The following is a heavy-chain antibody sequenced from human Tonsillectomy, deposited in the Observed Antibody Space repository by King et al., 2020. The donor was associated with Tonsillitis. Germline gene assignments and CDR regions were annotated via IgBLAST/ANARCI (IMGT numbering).Heavy chain of an antibody. CDR1: GGSISSSYW. V-gene: IGHV4-4*02. D-gene: IGHD4-17*01. CDR3: ARDLYGDDADNRFDP. J-gene: IGHJ5*02. CDR2: IYHSGST. Sequence: QLQESGPGLVKPSGTLSLTCAVSGGSISSSYWWSWVRPPPRKGLGWVGEIYHSGSTNSNPSLKSRVTISVDKSKNQFSLKLSSVTAADTALYYCARDLYGDDADNRFDPWGQGTLVTVSS.